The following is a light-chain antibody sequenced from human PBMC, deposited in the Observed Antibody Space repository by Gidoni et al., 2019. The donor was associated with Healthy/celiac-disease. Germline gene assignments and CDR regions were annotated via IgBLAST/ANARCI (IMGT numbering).Light chain of an antibody. CDR2: YDS. J-gene: IGLJ1*01. CDR1: NIGSKS. Sequence: SYVLTQPPSVSVAPGKPARITSGGNNIGSKSVHWYQQKPGQAPVLVIYYDSDRPSGIPERFSGSNSGNTATLTISRVEAGDEADYYCQVWDSSSDQHVFGTGTKVTVL. V-gene: IGLV3-21*04. CDR3: QVWDSSSDQHV.